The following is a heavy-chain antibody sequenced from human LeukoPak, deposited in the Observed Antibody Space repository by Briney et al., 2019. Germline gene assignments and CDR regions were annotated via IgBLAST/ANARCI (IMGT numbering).Heavy chain of an antibody. CDR2: INPGGGNT. D-gene: IGHD2-15*01. Sequence: GASVKVSCKASGYTFTNYYMHWVRQAPGQGLEWMGIINPGGGNTNYPPKFQGRVTMTRHTSTSTVYMELSSLRSDDTAVYYCARERSGAFWFDPWGQGTLVTVST. J-gene: IGHJ5*02. CDR1: GYTFTNYY. CDR3: ARERSGAFWFDP. V-gene: IGHV1-46*01.